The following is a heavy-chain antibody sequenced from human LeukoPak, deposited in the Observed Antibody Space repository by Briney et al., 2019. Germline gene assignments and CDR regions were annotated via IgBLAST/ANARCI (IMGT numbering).Heavy chain of an antibody. CDR3: ARTRRLAYCGGDCSAFQH. Sequence: SETLSLTRAVYGGSFSGYYWSWIRQPPGKGLEWIGEINHSGSSNYNPSLKSRVTISVDTSKNQFSLKLSSVTAADTAVYYCARTRRLAYCGGDCSAFQHWGQGTLVTVSS. V-gene: IGHV4-34*01. CDR1: GGSFSGYY. J-gene: IGHJ1*01. CDR2: INHSGSS. D-gene: IGHD2-21*02.